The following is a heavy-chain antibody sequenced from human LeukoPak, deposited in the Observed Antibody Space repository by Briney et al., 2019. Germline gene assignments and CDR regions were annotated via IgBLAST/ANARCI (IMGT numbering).Heavy chain of an antibody. CDR3: AKSKVGATNHFDY. J-gene: IGHJ4*02. Sequence: ASVTVSCKASGYTFTSYAMHWVRQAPGQRLEWMGWINAGNGNTKYSQKFQGRVTITRDTSASTAYMELSSLRSEDTAVYYCAKSKVGATNHFDYWGQGTLVTVSS. D-gene: IGHD1-26*01. CDR2: INAGNGNT. CDR1: GYTFTSYA. V-gene: IGHV1-3*01.